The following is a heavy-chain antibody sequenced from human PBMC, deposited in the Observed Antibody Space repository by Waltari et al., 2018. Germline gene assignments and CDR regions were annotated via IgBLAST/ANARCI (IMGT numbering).Heavy chain of an antibody. J-gene: IGHJ4*02. D-gene: IGHD6-13*01. CDR2: IRDDGSDK. V-gene: IGHV3-30*02. CDR1: AFTFSNYG. Sequence: QVQLVESGGGVVQPGGSLRLSCAASAFTFSNYGMHWVRQAPGKGREWVAFIRDDGSDKNYVDSVKGRFTISRDNSKNTLYLQMNSLRVEDTAVYYCAKDRGGTAAGYLDYWGQGTLVTVSS. CDR3: AKDRGGTAAGYLDY.